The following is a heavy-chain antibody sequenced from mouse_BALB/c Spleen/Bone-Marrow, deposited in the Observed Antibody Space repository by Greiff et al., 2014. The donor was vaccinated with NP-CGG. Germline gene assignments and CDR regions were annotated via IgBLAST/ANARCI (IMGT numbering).Heavy chain of an antibody. CDR2: INPSNGRT. CDR1: GYTFTTYW. Sequence: QVQLQQSGAELVKPGASVKLSCKASGYTFTTYWMQWVKQRPGQGLEWIGEINPSNGRTNYNEKFKRKATLTVDKSSSTAYMQLSSLTSEDSAFYYCARGDGKYAFAYWGQGTLVTVSA. CDR3: ARGDGKYAFAY. V-gene: IGHV1S81*02. J-gene: IGHJ3*01. D-gene: IGHD2-1*01.